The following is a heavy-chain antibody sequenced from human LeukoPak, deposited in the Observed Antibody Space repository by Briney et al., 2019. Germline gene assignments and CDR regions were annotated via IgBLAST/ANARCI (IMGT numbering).Heavy chain of an antibody. D-gene: IGHD6-19*01. Sequence: SVKVSCKASGGTFSSYAISWVRQAPGQGLEWMGGIIPIFGTANYAQKFQGRVTITADKSTSTAYMELSSLRSEDTAVYYCAHRRRGVAVAPPGTFDYWGQGTLVTVSS. V-gene: IGHV1-69*06. CDR1: GGTFSSYA. CDR3: AHRRRGVAVAPPGTFDY. CDR2: IIPIFGTA. J-gene: IGHJ4*02.